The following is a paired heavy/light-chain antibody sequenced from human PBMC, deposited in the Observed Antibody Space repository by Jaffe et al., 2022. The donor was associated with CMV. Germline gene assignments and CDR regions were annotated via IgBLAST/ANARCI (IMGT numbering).Heavy chain of an antibody. CDR2: IYSGGDT. V-gene: IGHV3-66*01. Sequence: EVQLVESGGDLVQPGGSLRLSCAVSGFAVSDNYMSWVRQAPGKGLEWVSMIYSGGDTYYADSVKGRFTISRDNSRNTLYLQMNSLRAEDTALYYCARWKEHQRYDYWGQGTLVTVSS. D-gene: IGHD2-2*01. J-gene: IGHJ4*02. CDR3: ARWKEHQRYDY. CDR1: GFAVSDNY.
Light chain of an antibody. CDR1: QSVGSD. V-gene: IGKV3-11*01. CDR2: DVS. Sequence: EIVLTQSPATLSLSPGERATLSCRTSQSVGSDLAWYQQKPGQAPSLLIYDVSNRATGIPARFSGSGSETDFALTVSSLEPEDFAVYYCLQRRSWPQTFGQGTKVEIK. CDR3: LQRRSWPQT. J-gene: IGKJ1*01.